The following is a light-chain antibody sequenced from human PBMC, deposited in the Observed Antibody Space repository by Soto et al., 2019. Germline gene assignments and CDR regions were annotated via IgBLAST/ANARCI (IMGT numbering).Light chain of an antibody. CDR1: QTISSW. CDR2: HAS. V-gene: IGKV1-5*01. J-gene: IGKJ1*01. CDR3: QQYTLFPWT. Sequence: DIKMTHSPSTLSGSVRDRVSMXKRASQTISSWLAWYQQKPGTAPKVLIYHASNLQSGVPSRFSGSGSETEFTLTINSLQPDDSATYYCQQYTLFPWTFGQGTKV.